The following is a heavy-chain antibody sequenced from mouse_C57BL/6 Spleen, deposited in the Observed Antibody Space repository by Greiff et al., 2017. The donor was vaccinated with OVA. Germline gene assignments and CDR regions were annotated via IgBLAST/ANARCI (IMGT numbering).Heavy chain of an antibody. CDR3: AREVNWDRGGY. D-gene: IGHD4-1*01. J-gene: IGHJ2*01. V-gene: IGHV1-55*01. CDR2: IYPGSGST. Sequence: VQLKQPGAELVKPGASVKMSCKASGYTFTSYWITWVKQRPGQGLEWIGDIYPGSGSTNYNEKFKSKATLTVDTSSSTAYMQLSSLTSEDSAVYYCAREVNWDRGGYWGQGTTLTVSS. CDR1: GYTFTSYW.